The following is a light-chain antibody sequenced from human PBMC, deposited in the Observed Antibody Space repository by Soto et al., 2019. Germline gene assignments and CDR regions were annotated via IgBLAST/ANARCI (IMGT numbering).Light chain of an antibody. CDR2: DAS. Sequence: SQNIGSYLNWYQQKSGKAHKVLISDASTLQSGVPSRFSGSGSGTDFTLTISSLQPEDSAIYYCQQSYNSPLTFGVVTNGDI. J-gene: IGKJ4*01. CDR1: QNIGSY. V-gene: IGKV1-39*01. CDR3: QQSYNSPLT.